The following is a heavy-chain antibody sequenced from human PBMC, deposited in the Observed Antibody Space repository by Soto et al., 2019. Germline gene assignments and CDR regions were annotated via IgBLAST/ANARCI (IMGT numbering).Heavy chain of an antibody. Sequence: QVQLVQSGAEVKKPGASVKVSCKASGYTFTSYAMHWVRQAPGQRLEWMGWINAGNGNTKYSQKFQGRVTITRDTSASTAYMELSRLRSEDTAVYYCARQDVRYFDWLSLWGQGTLVTVSS. V-gene: IGHV1-3*01. CDR2: INAGNGNT. J-gene: IGHJ5*02. CDR3: ARQDVRYFDWLSL. CDR1: GYTFTSYA. D-gene: IGHD3-9*01.